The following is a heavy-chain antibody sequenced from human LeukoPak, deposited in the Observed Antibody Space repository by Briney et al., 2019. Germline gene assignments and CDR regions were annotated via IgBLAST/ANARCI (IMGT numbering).Heavy chain of an antibody. J-gene: IGHJ4*02. CDR3: AREYSSSPYYFDY. CDR2: ILPIFGTA. Sequence: SVKVSCKASGGTFSSYAISWVRQAPGQGLEWMGGILPIFGTANYAQKFQGRVTITADESTSTAYMELSSLRSEDTAVYYCAREYSSSPYYFDYWGQGTLVTVSS. V-gene: IGHV1-69*13. D-gene: IGHD6-6*01. CDR1: GGTFSSYA.